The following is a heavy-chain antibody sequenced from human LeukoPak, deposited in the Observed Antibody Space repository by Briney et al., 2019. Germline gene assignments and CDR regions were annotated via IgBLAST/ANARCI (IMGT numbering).Heavy chain of an antibody. V-gene: IGHV3-53*01. D-gene: IGHD4-23*01. J-gene: IGHJ3*02. Sequence: GGSLRLSCAASGFTFSSYAMNWVRQAPGKGLEWVSIIYSGSSTYYADSVKGRFTISRDNSKNTLYLQMNSLRAEDTAVYYCARDDAGTAVVSPGAFDIWGQGTMVTVSS. CDR3: ARDDAGTAVVSPGAFDI. CDR1: GFTFSSYA. CDR2: IYSGSST.